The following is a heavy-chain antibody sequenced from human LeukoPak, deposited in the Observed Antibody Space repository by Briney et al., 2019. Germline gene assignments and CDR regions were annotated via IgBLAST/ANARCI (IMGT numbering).Heavy chain of an antibody. CDR1: GFTFSSYG. V-gene: IGHV3-33*01. D-gene: IGHD3-22*01. CDR2: IWYDGSNK. Sequence: GGSLRLSCAASGFTFSSYGIHWARQAPGKGLEWVAVIWYDGSNKYYADSVKGRFTISRDNSKNALYLQMNSLRAEDTAVYYCARGPGSGYYLTAFDIWGQGTMVTVSS. J-gene: IGHJ3*02. CDR3: ARGPGSGYYLTAFDI.